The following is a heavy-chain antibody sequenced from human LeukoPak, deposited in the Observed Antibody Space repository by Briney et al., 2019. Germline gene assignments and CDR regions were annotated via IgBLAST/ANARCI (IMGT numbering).Heavy chain of an antibody. CDR3: ARDFSSAITMVRGAFAP. J-gene: IGHJ5*02. CDR1: GYTFTSYG. D-gene: IGHD3-10*01. Sequence: ASVKVSCKASGYTFTSYGISWVRQAPGQGLEWMGWISAYNGNTNYAQKLQGRVTMTTDTSTSTAYMELRSLRSDDTAVYYWARDFSSAITMVRGAFAPWGPGTLGTASS. V-gene: IGHV1-18*01. CDR2: ISAYNGNT.